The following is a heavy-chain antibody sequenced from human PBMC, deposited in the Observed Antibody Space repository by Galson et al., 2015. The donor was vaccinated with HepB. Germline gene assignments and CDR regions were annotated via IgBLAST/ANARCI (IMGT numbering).Heavy chain of an antibody. CDR3: VRTPRRYSYVY. CDR2: IKDDGGEK. Sequence: SLRLSCAASAFTFSDFWMSWIRQAPGKGLEWVANIKDDGGEKYYVDSVKGRFTISRDNAKSSLYLQMNNLRAEDTALYYCVRTPRRYSYVYWGQGTQVTVSS. D-gene: IGHD5-12*01. CDR1: AFTFSDFW. V-gene: IGHV3-7*01. J-gene: IGHJ4*02.